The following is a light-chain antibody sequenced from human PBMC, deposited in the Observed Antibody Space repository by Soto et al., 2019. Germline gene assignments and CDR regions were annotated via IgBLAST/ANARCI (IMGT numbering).Light chain of an antibody. CDR3: SSYTSSSTVV. CDR1: SSDVGGYNS. J-gene: IGLJ2*01. V-gene: IGLV2-14*01. CDR2: EVS. Sequence: QSALTQPASVSGSPGQSITISCTGNSSDVGGYNSVSWYQQHPGIAPKLMIYEVSHRPSGASNRFSGSKSGNTASLTISGLQAEDEADYYCSSYTSSSTVVFGGGTKVTVL.